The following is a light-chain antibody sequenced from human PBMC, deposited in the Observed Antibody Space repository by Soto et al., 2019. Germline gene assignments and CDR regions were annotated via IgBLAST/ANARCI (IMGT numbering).Light chain of an antibody. V-gene: IGKV3-20*01. CDR3: QQYGSSPRT. Sequence: EIVMTQSPAILSVSPVGRATLSCMASQSVSSSYLAWYQQKPGQAPRLLIYGASNRATGIPDRFSGSGSGTDFALTISRLEPEDFAVYYCQQYGSSPRTFGQGTKVDIK. CDR2: GAS. CDR1: QSVSSSY. J-gene: IGKJ1*01.